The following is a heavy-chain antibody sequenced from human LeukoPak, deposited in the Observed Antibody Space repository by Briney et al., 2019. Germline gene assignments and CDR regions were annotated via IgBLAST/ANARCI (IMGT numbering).Heavy chain of an antibody. D-gene: IGHD3-10*01. V-gene: IGHV3-74*01. CDR1: GFTFSSYW. CDR2: INTDGSST. J-gene: IGHJ2*01. Sequence: GGSLRLSCAASGFTFSSYWMHWVRQAPGKGLVWVSRINTDGSSTSYADSVKGRFTISRENAKNSLYLQMNSLRAGDTAVYYCARDQSYYGSGSLAFDLWGRGTLVTVSS. CDR3: ARDQSYYGSGSLAFDL.